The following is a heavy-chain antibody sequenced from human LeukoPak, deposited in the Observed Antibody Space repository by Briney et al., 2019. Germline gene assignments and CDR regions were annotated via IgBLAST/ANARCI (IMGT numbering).Heavy chain of an antibody. V-gene: IGHV3-48*04. CDR2: ISGRSSTI. D-gene: IGHD1-26*01. CDR3: ARDRIKSGSYYFDY. Sequence: GGSLRLSCAASAFTFSDYSMNWVRQAPGKGLEWVSYISGRSSTIYYADSVKGRFTISREIAENSMYLQMNSLRAEDTAVYYCARDRIKSGSYYFDYWGQGTLVTVSS. J-gene: IGHJ4*02. CDR1: AFTFSDYS.